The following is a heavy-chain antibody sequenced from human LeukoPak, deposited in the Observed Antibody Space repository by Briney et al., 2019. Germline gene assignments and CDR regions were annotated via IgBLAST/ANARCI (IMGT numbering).Heavy chain of an antibody. J-gene: IGHJ4*02. CDR2: IFYGGSIK. V-gene: IGHV3-33*01. CDR3: ARDLHGSYLDY. Sequence: QPGRSLRLSCAASGFTFSDYGMHWVRQAPGKGLEWVSLIFYGGSIKNYLASVKGRFTISRDNSKNTLYLQMNSLRADDTAVYYCARDLHGSYLDYWGQGTLVTVSS. CDR1: GFTFSDYG. D-gene: IGHD1-26*01.